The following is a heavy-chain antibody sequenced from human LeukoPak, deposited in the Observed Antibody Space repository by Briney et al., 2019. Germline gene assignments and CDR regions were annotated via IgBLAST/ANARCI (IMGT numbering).Heavy chain of an antibody. Sequence: ASVKVSCKAYGYTFTSYYMHWVRQAPGQGLEWMGIINPSGGSTSYAQKFQGRVTMTRDTSTSTVYMELSSLRSEDTAVYYCARDGGGITMVRGVQSPPDYWGQGTLVTVSS. CDR1: GYTFTSYY. D-gene: IGHD3-10*01. CDR3: ARDGGGITMVRGVQSPPDY. V-gene: IGHV1-46*01. CDR2: INPSGGST. J-gene: IGHJ4*02.